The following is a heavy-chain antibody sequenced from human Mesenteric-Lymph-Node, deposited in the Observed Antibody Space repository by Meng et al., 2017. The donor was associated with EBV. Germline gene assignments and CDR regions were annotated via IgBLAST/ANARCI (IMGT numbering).Heavy chain of an antibody. D-gene: IGHD3-16*01. CDR2: IFHSGSN. Sequence: QVQLGESGPGLVRPSQSRALTCAASGGPISSDNYSWGWIRQPPGNAWEGIGDIFHSGSNNDNPSLNSRVIISVDKTKNEYTLMVNSLTAAATAVYYWARITFGGAIGDWGQGTLVTVSS. V-gene: IGHV4-31*11. CDR1: GGPISSDNYS. CDR3: ARITFGGAIGD. J-gene: IGHJ4*02.